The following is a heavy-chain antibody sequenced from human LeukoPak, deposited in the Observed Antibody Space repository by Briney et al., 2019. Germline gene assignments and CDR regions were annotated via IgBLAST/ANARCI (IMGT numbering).Heavy chain of an antibody. CDR2: VYTSGST. CDR3: AMAKYDFWSGYYTGTGFDP. V-gene: IGHV4-61*02. J-gene: IGHJ5*02. CDR1: GGSISSGSYY. D-gene: IGHD3-3*01. Sequence: PSETLSLTCTVSGGSISSGSYYWSWIRQPAGKGLEWIGRVYTSGSTNYNPSLKSRVTISVDTSKNQFSLKLSSVTAADTAVYYCAMAKYDFWSGYYTGTGFDPWGQGTLVTVSS.